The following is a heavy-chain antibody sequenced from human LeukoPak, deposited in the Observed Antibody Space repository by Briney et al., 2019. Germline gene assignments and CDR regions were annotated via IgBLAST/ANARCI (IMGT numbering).Heavy chain of an antibody. J-gene: IGHJ6*03. Sequence: GGSLRLSCAASGFTFSSYSMNWVRQAPGKGLEWVSYISSSGSTIYYADSVKGRFTISRDNAKNSLYLQMNSLRAEDTAVYYCARVRHYDILTGYYYYYYYMDVWGKGTTVTISS. V-gene: IGHV3-48*04. CDR1: GFTFSSYS. CDR3: ARVRHYDILTGYYYYYYYMDV. D-gene: IGHD3-9*01. CDR2: ISSSGSTI.